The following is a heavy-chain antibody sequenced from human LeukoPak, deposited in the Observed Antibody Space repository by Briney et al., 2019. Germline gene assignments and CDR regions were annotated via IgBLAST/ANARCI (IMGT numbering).Heavy chain of an antibody. CDR3: ARHRSDTGGKKGVNWFDP. J-gene: IGHJ5*02. Sequence: SETLSLTCTVSGGSIKNYYWGWIRQPPGKGLEWLGNIYFGGTTDYNSSLKSRLTISVDTFKNQLFLNLQSVTAADTATYYCARHRSDTGGKKGVNWFDPWGQGTLVTVSS. CDR2: IYFGGTT. D-gene: IGHD4-23*01. V-gene: IGHV4-59*01. CDR1: GGSIKNYY.